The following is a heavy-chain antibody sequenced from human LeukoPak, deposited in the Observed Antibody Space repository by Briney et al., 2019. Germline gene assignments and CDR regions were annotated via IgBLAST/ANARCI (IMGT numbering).Heavy chain of an antibody. Sequence: GESLKISCKGSGYSFTSYLISGVRQIHGKGLEWMGRIDPSDSYTNYSPSFQGHVTISAGKSISTAYLQWSCLKVSETAMYYCARQEADQVYWGQGTLVTVSS. V-gene: IGHV5-10-1*01. D-gene: IGHD6-19*01. J-gene: IGHJ4*02. CDR2: IDPSDSYT. CDR1: GYSFTSYL. CDR3: ARQEADQVY.